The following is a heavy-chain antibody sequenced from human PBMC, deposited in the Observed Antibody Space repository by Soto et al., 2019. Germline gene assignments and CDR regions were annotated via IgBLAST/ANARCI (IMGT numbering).Heavy chain of an antibody. J-gene: IGHJ4*02. D-gene: IGHD6-19*01. CDR1: GFTFSSYA. V-gene: IGHV3-23*01. Sequence: EVQLLESGGGLVQPGRSLRLSCAASGFTFSSYAMNWVRQAPGKGLEWVSAMSGTGGSTYYADSVKGRFTISRDNSKTTRYLQMNILRVEDTAVFYCAKAGFSSGWSPSYFDYWGQGTLVTVSS. CDR2: MSGTGGST. CDR3: AKAGFSSGWSPSYFDY.